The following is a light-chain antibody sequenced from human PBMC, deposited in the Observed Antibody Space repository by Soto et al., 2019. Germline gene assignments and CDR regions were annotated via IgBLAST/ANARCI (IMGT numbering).Light chain of an antibody. CDR1: SSDVGGYNY. Sequence: QSVLTQPASVSGSPGQSIAISCTGTSSDVGGYNYVCWYQQHPGKAPKLMIYDVSNRPSGVSNRFSGSKSGNTASLTISGLQAEDEADYYCSSHTSDSTLVVFGGGTKLTVL. V-gene: IGLV2-14*03. J-gene: IGLJ2*01. CDR2: DVS. CDR3: SSHTSDSTLVV.